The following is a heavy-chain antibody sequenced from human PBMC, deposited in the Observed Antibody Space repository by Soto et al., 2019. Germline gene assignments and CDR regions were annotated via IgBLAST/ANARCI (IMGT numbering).Heavy chain of an antibody. CDR2: INPNSGGT. CDR1: GYTFTGYY. Sequence: QVQLVQSGAEVKKPGASVKVSCKASGYTFTGYYMHWVRQAPGQGLEWMGWINPNSGGTNYAQKFQGWVTMTRDTSISTAYMELSRLRSDDTAVYYCARALGRKEVRGYGMDVWGQGTTVTVSS. V-gene: IGHV1-2*04. D-gene: IGHD2-15*01. CDR3: ARALGRKEVRGYGMDV. J-gene: IGHJ6*02.